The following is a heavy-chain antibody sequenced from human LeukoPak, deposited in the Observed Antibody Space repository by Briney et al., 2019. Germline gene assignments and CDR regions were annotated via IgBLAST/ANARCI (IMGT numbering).Heavy chain of an antibody. CDR2: INHSGST. J-gene: IGHJ3*02. Sequence: SETLSLTCAVYGGSFSGYYWSWIRQPPGKGLEWIGEINHSGSTNYNPSLKSRVTISVDTSRNQFSLKLSSVTAAGTAVYYCAREKSGAFDIWGQGTMVTVSS. CDR1: GGSFSGYY. D-gene: IGHD1-1*01. CDR3: AREKSGAFDI. V-gene: IGHV4-34*01.